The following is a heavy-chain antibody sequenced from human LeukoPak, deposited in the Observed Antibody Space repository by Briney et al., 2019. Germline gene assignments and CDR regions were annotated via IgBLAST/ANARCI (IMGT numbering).Heavy chain of an antibody. V-gene: IGHV3-48*01. J-gene: IGHJ3*02. CDR1: GFTFSSYR. D-gene: IGHD1-7*01. CDR2: ISSSSSTI. CDR3: ARGAKDNWNYVDAFDI. Sequence: GGSLRLSCAASGFTFSSYRMNWVRQAPGKGLEWVSYISSSSSTIYYADSVKGRFTISRDNAKNSLYLQMNSLRAEDTAVYYCARGAKDNWNYVDAFDIWGQGTMVTVSS.